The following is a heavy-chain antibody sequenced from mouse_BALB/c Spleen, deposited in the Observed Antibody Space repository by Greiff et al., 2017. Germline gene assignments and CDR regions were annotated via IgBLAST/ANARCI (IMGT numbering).Heavy chain of an antibody. CDR2: ISSGGSYT. Sequence: EVMLVESGGGLVKPGGSLKLSCAASGFTFSSYAMSWVRQSPEKRLEWVAEISSGGSYTYYPDTVTGRFTISRDNAKNTLYLEMSSLRSEDTAMYYCARVDYYGSSYDYWGQGTTLTVSS. V-gene: IGHV5-9-4*01. CDR3: ARVDYYGSSYDY. D-gene: IGHD1-1*01. CDR1: GFTFSSYA. J-gene: IGHJ2*01.